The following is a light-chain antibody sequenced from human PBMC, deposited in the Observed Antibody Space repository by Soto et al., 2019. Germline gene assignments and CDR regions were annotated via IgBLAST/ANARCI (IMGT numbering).Light chain of an antibody. CDR3: QQCSSYPLI. Sequence: EIVLTQSPGTLSLSPGERATLSCRASQTVRNNYLAWYQQKPGQAPRLLIYDASSRATGIPDRFSGGGSGTELTITISRLEHEDFGVYYCQQCSSYPLIFVGGIQVDIK. V-gene: IGKV3-20*01. J-gene: IGKJ4*01. CDR1: QTVRNNY. CDR2: DAS.